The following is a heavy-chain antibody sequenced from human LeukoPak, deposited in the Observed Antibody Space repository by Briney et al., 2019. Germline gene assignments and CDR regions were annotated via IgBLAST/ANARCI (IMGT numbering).Heavy chain of an antibody. CDR3: ARVASGYSYDAFDI. CDR1: GFTFSSYA. J-gene: IGHJ3*02. Sequence: GGSLRLSCAASGFTFSSYAMHWVRQAPGKGLEWVAVISYDGSNKYYADSVKGRFTISRDNSKNTLYLQMNSLRAEDTAVYYCARVASGYSYDAFDIWGQGTMVTVSS. V-gene: IGHV3-30-3*01. D-gene: IGHD5-18*01. CDR2: ISYDGSNK.